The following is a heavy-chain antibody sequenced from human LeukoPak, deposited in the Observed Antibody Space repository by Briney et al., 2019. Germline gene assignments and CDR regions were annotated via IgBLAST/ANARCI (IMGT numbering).Heavy chain of an antibody. CDR2: IYYSGST. CDR3: ARTTVATQFVY. V-gene: IGHV4-39*01. Sequence: PSETLPLTCTVSGCSISSSSSYWGCIRQPPGKGLEGIGTIYYSGSTYYNASLKSRVTTSADTSKNQFSLKLSSVTAADTGVYYCARTTVATQFVYWGQGNLVTVSS. D-gene: IGHD4-23*01. J-gene: IGHJ4*02. CDR1: GCSISSSSSY.